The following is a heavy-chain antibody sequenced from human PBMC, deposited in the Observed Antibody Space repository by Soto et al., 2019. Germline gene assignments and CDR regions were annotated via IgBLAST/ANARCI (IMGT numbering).Heavy chain of an antibody. CDR1: GGSISSGDYY. J-gene: IGHJ5*02. Sequence: SETLSLTCTVSGGSISSGDYYWSWIRHPPGKGLEWVGYIFYSVITYYNPSLRSRVTISVDTSKNQFSLKLTSVTAADTAVYYSVSSGDSNVGYDVLDPWGAGTLLTV. D-gene: IGHD4-4*01. V-gene: IGHV4-30-4*01. CDR3: VSSGDSNVGYDVLDP. CDR2: IFYSVIT.